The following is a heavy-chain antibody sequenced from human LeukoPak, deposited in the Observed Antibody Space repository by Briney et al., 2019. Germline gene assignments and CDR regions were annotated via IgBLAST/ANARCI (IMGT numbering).Heavy chain of an antibody. CDR2: ISYDGSNK. CDR1: GFTFSSYG. CDR3: AKDEEGYDSSGYYHIDY. V-gene: IGHV3-30*18. D-gene: IGHD3-22*01. J-gene: IGHJ4*02. Sequence: GGSLRLSCAASGFTFSSYGMHWVRQAPGKGLEWVAVISYDGSNKYYADSVKGRSTISRDNSKSTLYLQMNSLRAEDTAVYYCAKDEEGYDSSGYYHIDYWGQGTLVTVSS.